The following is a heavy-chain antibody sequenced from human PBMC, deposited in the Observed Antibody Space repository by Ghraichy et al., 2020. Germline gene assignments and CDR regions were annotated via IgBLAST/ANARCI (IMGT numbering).Heavy chain of an antibody. V-gene: IGHV1-69*04. CDR2: IIPLLGIT. Sequence: TVKVSCKASGGTFSGSGINWVRQAPGQGLEWMGRIIPLLGITNYAQRLQGRVTISADKSTSTAYMELSSLRSADTAVYFCARDEVRRSPKGGWYLDLWGRGTLVTVSS. CDR1: GGTFSGSG. J-gene: IGHJ2*01. CDR3: ARDEVRRSPKGGWYLDL.